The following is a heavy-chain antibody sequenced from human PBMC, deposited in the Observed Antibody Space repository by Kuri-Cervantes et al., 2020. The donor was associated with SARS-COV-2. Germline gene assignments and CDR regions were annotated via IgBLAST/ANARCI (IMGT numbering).Heavy chain of an antibody. CDR3: ARARGGTIFGVVIPYYYYGMDV. CDR1: GGTFSSYA. D-gene: IGHD3-3*01. V-gene: IGHV1-69*13. Sequence: SVKVSCKASGGTFSSYAISWVRQAPGQGLEWMGGIIPIFGTAHYAQKFQGRVTITADESTSTAYMELSSLRSEDTAVYYCARARGGTIFGVVIPYYYYGMDVWGQGTTVTVSS. J-gene: IGHJ6*02. CDR2: IIPIFGTA.